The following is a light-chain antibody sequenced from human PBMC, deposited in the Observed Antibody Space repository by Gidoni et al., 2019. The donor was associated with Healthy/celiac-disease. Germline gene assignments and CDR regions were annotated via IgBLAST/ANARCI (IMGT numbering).Light chain of an antibody. J-gene: IGLJ3*02. V-gene: IGLV3-21*04. Sequence: SYVLTQPPSVSVAPGKTARITCGGNNIGKKSVHWYQQKPGHAPVLVIYYYSDRPSGIPARFAGSNSGNTATLTISSVEAGDEADYYCQVWDRSSDHPVFGGGTKLPVL. CDR2: YYS. CDR3: QVWDRSSDHPV. CDR1: NIGKKS.